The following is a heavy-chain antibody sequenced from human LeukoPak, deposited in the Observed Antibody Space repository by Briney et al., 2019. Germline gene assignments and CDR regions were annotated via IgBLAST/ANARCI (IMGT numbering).Heavy chain of an antibody. CDR1: GGSFSGYY. CDR3: ARPYSIYYMDV. V-gene: IGHV4-34*01. CDR2: INHSGST. J-gene: IGHJ6*03. Sequence: SETLSLTCAVYGGSFSGYYWSWIRQPPGKGLEWIGKINHSGSTNYDPSLKSRVTISVDTSKNQFSLKLSSVTAADTAVYYCARPYSIYYMDVWGKGTTVTVSS. D-gene: IGHD6-13*01.